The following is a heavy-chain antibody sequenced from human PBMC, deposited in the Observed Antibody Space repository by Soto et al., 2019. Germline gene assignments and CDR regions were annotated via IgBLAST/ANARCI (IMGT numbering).Heavy chain of an antibody. V-gene: IGHV3-23*01. J-gene: IGHJ4*02. D-gene: IGHD2-15*01. CDR2: ISGSGGST. CDR3: AKDRKGSYCSGGTCYSFDY. CDR1: GFTLGTYV. Sequence: EVQLLVSGGGLVQPGGSLRLSCAASGFTLGTYVMTWVRQAPGKGLEWVSAISGSGGSTNYADPVKGRFTISRDNTKNTLYLQMNSLRVEDTAVYYCAKDRKGSYCSGGTCYSFDYWGQGTLVTVPS.